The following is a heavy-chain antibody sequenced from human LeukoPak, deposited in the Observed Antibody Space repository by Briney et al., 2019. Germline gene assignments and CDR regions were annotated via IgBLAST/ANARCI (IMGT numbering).Heavy chain of an antibody. J-gene: IGHJ4*02. CDR1: GFTVSSNY. CDR3: AKGALLWFGEFPDY. CDR2: INSDGSST. V-gene: IGHV3-74*01. D-gene: IGHD3-10*01. Sequence: GGSLRLSCAASGFTVSSNYMSWVRQAPGKGLEWVSRINSDGSSTSYADSVKGRFTISRDNAKNTLYLQMNSLRAEDTALYYCAKGALLWFGEFPDYWGQGTLVTVSS.